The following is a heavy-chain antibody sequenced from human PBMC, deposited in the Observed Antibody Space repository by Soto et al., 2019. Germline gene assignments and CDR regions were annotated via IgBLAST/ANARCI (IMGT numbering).Heavy chain of an antibody. Sequence: GGSLRLSCAASGFTFGSYGMHWVRQAPGKGLEWMAMISYDGRHQYYADSVKGRFTISRDNFKNTLYLQMNSLRAEDTAVYYCAKFYTVRWAFDIWGQGTMVTVSS. CDR3: AKFYTVRWAFDI. CDR2: ISYDGRHQ. CDR1: GFTFGSYG. D-gene: IGHD3-16*01. J-gene: IGHJ3*02. V-gene: IGHV3-30*18.